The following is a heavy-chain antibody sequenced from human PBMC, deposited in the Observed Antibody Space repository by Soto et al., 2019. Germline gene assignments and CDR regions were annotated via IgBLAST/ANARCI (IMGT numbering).Heavy chain of an antibody. V-gene: IGHV3-9*01. J-gene: IGHJ4*02. D-gene: IGHD6-19*01. CDR1: GFTFDDYA. CDR2: ISWNSGSI. CDR3: ASGQWLVHPSNNFDY. Sequence: GGSLRLSCAASGFTFDDYAMHWVRQAPGKGLEWVSGISWNSGSIGYADSVKGRFTISRDNAKNSLYLQMNSLRAEDTALYYWASGQWLVHPSNNFDYWGQGTLVTVSS.